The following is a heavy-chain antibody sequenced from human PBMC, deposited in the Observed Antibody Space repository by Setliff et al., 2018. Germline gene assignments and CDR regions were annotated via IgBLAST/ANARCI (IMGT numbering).Heavy chain of an antibody. CDR3: TVYNTGSSKDHY. D-gene: IGHD2-8*02. Sequence: PSETLSLTCAVYGGSLRLSCTASGFTFGDYAMSWVRQPPGQGLEWIGLIYDTGSTYYNTSLKSRVTISVATSKNQFPLKLSSVTAADTALYYCTVYNTGSSKDHYWGQGTPVTVSS. J-gene: IGHJ4*02. CDR1: GGSLRLSCTASGFTFGDYA. CDR2: IYDTGST. V-gene: IGHV4-39*06.